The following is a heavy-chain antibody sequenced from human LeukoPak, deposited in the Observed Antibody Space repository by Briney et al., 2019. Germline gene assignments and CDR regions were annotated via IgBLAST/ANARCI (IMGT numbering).Heavy chain of an antibody. Sequence: PGGSLRLSCAASGFSFSSYWMRWVRQTPGKGLVWVSRVNSDGKTTTYADTVKGRFTISRDNAKNTLYLQMNSLRAEDTAVYYCARADDFWSGYLLVDYWGQGTLVTVSS. CDR2: VNSDGKTT. J-gene: IGHJ4*02. CDR3: ARADDFWSGYLLVDY. CDR1: GFSFSSYW. D-gene: IGHD3-3*01. V-gene: IGHV3-74*01.